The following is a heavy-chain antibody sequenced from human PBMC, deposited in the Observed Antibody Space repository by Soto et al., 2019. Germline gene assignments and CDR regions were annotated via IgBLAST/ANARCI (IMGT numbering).Heavy chain of an antibody. CDR2: IIPIVETP. J-gene: IGHJ5*02. D-gene: IGHD3-22*01. V-gene: IGHV1-69*13. Sequence: SVKVSCKASGGTFNSYDINWVRQAPGQGPEWMGGIIPIVETPKYAQKFQGRVTITADESTNTVYMELSSLRSEDTAMYYCARLSRPNYYDTSGFFKDNWFDPWGQGTLVTVSS. CDR1: GGTFNSYD. CDR3: ARLSRPNYYDTSGFFKDNWFDP.